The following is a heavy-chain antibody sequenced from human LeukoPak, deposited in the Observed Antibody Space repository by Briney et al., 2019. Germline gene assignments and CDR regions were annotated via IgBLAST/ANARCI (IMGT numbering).Heavy chain of an antibody. Sequence: SETLSLTCAVYGGSFSGYYWSWIRQPPGKGLEWIGEINHSGSTNYNPSLKSRVTISVDTSQNQFFLLLTSVTAADTAVYYCARVAGYLPTRWFDPWGQGTHVTVSS. V-gene: IGHV4-34*01. CDR1: GGSFSGYY. D-gene: IGHD6-25*01. CDR3: ARVAGYLPTRWFDP. J-gene: IGHJ5*02. CDR2: INHSGST.